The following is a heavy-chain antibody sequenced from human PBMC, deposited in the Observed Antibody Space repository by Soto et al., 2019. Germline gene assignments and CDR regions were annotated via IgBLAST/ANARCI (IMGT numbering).Heavy chain of an antibody. CDR2: ISTYNGDT. Sequence: QVQLVQSGAEVRKPGASVKVSCKASGYTFSTSGMSWLRQAPGQGLEWMGWISTYNGDTNDAPKFQDRVTRTSDTPTSTVYMELRSLRSDDTAVYYCARAGAAPYYYYGMDVWGQGTRVTVSS. D-gene: IGHD2-15*01. V-gene: IGHV1-18*01. CDR3: ARAGAAPYYYYGMDV. CDR1: GYTFSTSG. J-gene: IGHJ6*02.